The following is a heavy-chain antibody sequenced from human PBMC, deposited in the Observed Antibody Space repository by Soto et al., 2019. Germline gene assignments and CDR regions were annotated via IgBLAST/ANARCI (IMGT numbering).Heavy chain of an antibody. CDR1: GFTFSSYW. CDR3: ARGDYYDISGHFSDVLAI. CDR2: IKPDGSQK. D-gene: IGHD3-22*01. V-gene: IGHV3-7*04. J-gene: IGHJ3*02. Sequence: GGSLRLSCAASGFTFSSYWMSWVRQTPGKGLEWVANIKPDGSQKWYVDSVKGRFTISRDNAKSSLSLQMDSLRAEDSAVYYCARGDYYDISGHFSDVLAIWGQGTMVIVSS.